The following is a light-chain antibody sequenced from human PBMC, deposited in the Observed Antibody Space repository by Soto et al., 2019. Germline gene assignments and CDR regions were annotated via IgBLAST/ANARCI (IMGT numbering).Light chain of an antibody. Sequence: QSALTQPASVSGSPGQSITISCTGTTSGVGTYNLVSWYQHHPGKAPQLIIFEVTKRPSGVSDRFSGSKSGNTASLTISGLLGEDEADYYCCSFAGRSPPTSVFGNGTKVTVL. CDR1: TSGVGTYNL. V-gene: IGLV2-23*02. J-gene: IGLJ1*01. CDR3: CSFAGRSPPTSV. CDR2: EVT.